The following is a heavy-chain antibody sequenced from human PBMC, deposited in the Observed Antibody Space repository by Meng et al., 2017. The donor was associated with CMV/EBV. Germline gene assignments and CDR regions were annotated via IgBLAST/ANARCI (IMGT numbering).Heavy chain of an antibody. CDR2: ISGSGGST. V-gene: IGHV3-23*01. J-gene: IGHJ4*02. CDR3: ARRGVVIGDFDY. Sequence: GESLKISCAASGFTFSSYAMHWVRQAPGKGLEWVSAISGSGGSTYYADSVKGRFTISRDNSKNTLYLQMNSLRSEDTAVYYCARRGVVIGDFDYWGQGTLVTVSS. D-gene: IGHD3-3*01. CDR1: GFTFSSYA.